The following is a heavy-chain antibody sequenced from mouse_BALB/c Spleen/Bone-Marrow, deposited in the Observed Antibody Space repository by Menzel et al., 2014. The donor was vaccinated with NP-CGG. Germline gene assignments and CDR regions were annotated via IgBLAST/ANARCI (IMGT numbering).Heavy chain of an antibody. J-gene: IGHJ2*01. CDR1: GYSFTGYT. CDR3: ARLDYYGSSSYFDY. V-gene: IGHV1-18*01. CDR2: IHPYNGGT. Sequence: EVQLQQSGPDLVKPGASMTISCKASGYSFTGYTMNWVKQSHGKNLEWIGLIHPYNGGTSYNQKFKGKATLTVDKSSSTAYVELLSRTSDDSAVYYCARLDYYGSSSYFDYWGQGATLTVSS. D-gene: IGHD1-1*01.